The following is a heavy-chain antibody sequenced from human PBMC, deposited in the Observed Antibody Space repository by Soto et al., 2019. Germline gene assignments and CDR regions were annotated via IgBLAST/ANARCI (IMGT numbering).Heavy chain of an antibody. V-gene: IGHV4-39*01. J-gene: IGHJ5*02. CDR2: IYYSGST. Sequence: SGTIYLTSIVSGGSISSSSYYWGWIRQPPGKGLEWIGSIYYSGSTYYNPSLKSRVTISVDTSKNQFSLKLSSVTAADTAVFYCARHRARNWFDPWGQGTLVTVSS. D-gene: IGHD6-6*01. CDR1: GGSISSSSYY. CDR3: ARHRARNWFDP.